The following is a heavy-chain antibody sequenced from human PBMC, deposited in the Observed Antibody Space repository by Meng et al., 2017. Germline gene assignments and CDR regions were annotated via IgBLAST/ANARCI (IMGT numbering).Heavy chain of an antibody. D-gene: IGHD2-2*01. V-gene: IGHV3-23*01. CDR3: ANVPYRLSVYYFDY. Sequence: EVWRWESGGGLVRPGGSLSLSGAASGFTFSSYAMSWVRQAPGKGLEWVSAISGSGGSTYYADSVKGRFTISRDNSKNTLYLQMNSLRAEDTAVYYCANVPYRLSVYYFDYWGQGTLVTVSS. CDR1: GFTFSSYA. CDR2: ISGSGGST. J-gene: IGHJ4*02.